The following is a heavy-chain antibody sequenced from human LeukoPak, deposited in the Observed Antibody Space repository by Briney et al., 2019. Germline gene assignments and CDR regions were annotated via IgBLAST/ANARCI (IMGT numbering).Heavy chain of an antibody. CDR3: ARDQYNSGWSSFDY. J-gene: IGHJ4*02. Sequence: SETLSLTCTVSGGSISSSSYYWGWIRQPPGKGLEWIGSIYYSGSTYYNPSLKSRVTISVDTSKNQFSLKLSSVTAADTAVYYCARDQYNSGWSSFDYWGQGTLVTVSS. CDR1: GGSISSSSYY. D-gene: IGHD6-19*01. CDR2: IYYSGST. V-gene: IGHV4-39*07.